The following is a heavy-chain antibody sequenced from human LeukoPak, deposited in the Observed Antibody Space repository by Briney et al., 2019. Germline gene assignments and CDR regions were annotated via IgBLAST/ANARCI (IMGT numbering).Heavy chain of an antibody. CDR2: ISYDGSNK. D-gene: IGHD2-2*01. Sequence: GRSLRLSCAASGFTFSSYAMHWVRQAPGKGLEWVAVISYDGSNKYYADSVKGRFTISRDNSKNTLYLQMNSLRAEDTAVYYCAKGGIVVVPAAIWFIDYGGHFDYWGQGTLVTVSS. CDR1: GFTFSSYA. CDR3: AKGGIVVVPAAIWFIDYGGHFDY. J-gene: IGHJ4*02. V-gene: IGHV3-30-3*01.